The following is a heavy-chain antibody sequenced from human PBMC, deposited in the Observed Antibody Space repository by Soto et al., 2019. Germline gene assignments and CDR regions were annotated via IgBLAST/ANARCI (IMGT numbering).Heavy chain of an antibody. CDR3: AIPYDYRSPFDY. V-gene: IGHV3-23*01. J-gene: IGHJ4*02. CDR2: ISGSGGST. Sequence: LRLSCAASGFTFSSYAMSWVRQAPGKGLEWVSAISGSGGSTYYADSVKGRFTISRDNSKNTLYLQMNSLRAEDTAVYYCAIPYDYRSPFDYWGQGTLVTVSS. CDR1: GFTFSSYA. D-gene: IGHD4-4*01.